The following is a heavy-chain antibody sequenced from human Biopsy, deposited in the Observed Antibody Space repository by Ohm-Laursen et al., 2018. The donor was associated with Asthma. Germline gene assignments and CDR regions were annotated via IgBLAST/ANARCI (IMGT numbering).Heavy chain of an antibody. CDR3: AKDVFPGWELRRGPDY. V-gene: IGHV3-30*18. CDR2: ISFDGSNK. Sequence: SLRLSCAASGFTFSNYGMHWVRQAPGKGLGWVAVISFDGSNKNYTDSVKGRFTISRDNSRNTLHLQMNSLRAEDTAVYYCAKDVFPGWELRRGPDYWGQGTLVTASS. D-gene: IGHD1-26*01. CDR1: GFTFSNYG. J-gene: IGHJ4*02.